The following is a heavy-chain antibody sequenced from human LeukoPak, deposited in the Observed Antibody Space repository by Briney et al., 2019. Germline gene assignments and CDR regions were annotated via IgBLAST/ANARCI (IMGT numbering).Heavy chain of an antibody. CDR3: ARDSIAAD. Sequence: GGSLRLSCAASGFRFDDYAMHWVRQAPGKGPEWVSGISWNSGSIGYADSVKGRFTISRDNSKNTLYLQMNSLRAEDTAVYYCARDSIAADWGQGTLVTVSS. CDR1: GFRFDDYA. D-gene: IGHD6-6*01. CDR2: ISWNSGSI. J-gene: IGHJ4*02. V-gene: IGHV3-9*01.